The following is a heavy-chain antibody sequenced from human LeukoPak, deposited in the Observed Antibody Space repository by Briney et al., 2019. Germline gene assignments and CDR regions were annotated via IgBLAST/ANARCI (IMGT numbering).Heavy chain of an antibody. D-gene: IGHD3-16*01. V-gene: IGHV3-11*01. CDR2: ISSSGSTI. Sequence: PGGYLRLSCAASGFTFSDYYMSWIRLAPGKGLEWVSYISSSGSTIYYADSVKGRVTISRDNAKNSLYLQMNSLRAEDTAVYYCARSYIRVGAFWFDPWGQGTLVTVSS. J-gene: IGHJ5*02. CDR1: GFTFSDYY. CDR3: ARSYIRVGAFWFDP.